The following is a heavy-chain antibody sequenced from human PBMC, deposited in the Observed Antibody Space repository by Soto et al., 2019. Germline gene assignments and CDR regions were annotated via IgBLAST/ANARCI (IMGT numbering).Heavy chain of an antibody. CDR2: IDPSDSQT. CDR3: ARQIYDSDTGPNFQYYFDS. Sequence: GESLKISCKGSGYSFAGYCITWVLQKPGKGLEWMGRIDPSDSQTYYSPSFRGHVTISATKSITTVFLQWSSLRASDTAMYYCARQIYDSDTGPNFQYYFDSWGQGTPVTVSS. CDR1: GYSFAGYC. D-gene: IGHD3-22*01. V-gene: IGHV5-10-1*01. J-gene: IGHJ4*02.